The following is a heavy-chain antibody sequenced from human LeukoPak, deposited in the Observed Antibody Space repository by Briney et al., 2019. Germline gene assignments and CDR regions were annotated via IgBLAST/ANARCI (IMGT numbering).Heavy chain of an antibody. J-gene: IGHJ3*02. V-gene: IGHV4-34*01. CDR1: GGSFSGYY. D-gene: IGHD3-22*01. Sequence: PSETLSLTCAVYGGSFSGYYWSWIRQPPGKGLEWIGEINHSGSTNYNPFLKSRVTISVDTSKNQFSLKLSSVTAADTAVYYCARGPRRYYDSSGYHLGYRAFDIWGQGTMVTVSS. CDR2: INHSGST. CDR3: ARGPRRYYDSSGYHLGYRAFDI.